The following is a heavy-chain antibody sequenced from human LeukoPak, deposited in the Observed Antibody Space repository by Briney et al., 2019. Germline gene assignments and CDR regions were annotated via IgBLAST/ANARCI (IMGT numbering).Heavy chain of an antibody. J-gene: IGHJ4*02. V-gene: IGHV4-59*01. CDR2: IYYSGTT. CDR1: GGSISSYY. Sequence: SETLSLTCTVSGGSISSYYWSWIRQPPGKGLEWIGYIYYSGTTNYNPSLKSRVTISVDTSKNQFSLKLGSVTAADTAVYYCARDSVGYTFDYWGQGTLVTVSS. CDR3: ARDSVGYTFDY. D-gene: IGHD5-18*01.